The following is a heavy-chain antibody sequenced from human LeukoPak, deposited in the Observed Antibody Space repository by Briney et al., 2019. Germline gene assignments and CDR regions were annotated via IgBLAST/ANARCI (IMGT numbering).Heavy chain of an antibody. J-gene: IGHJ4*02. Sequence: GGSLRLSCAASGFAFSSYAVSWVRQAPGKGLEWVSAISNGGTTYYADSVKGRFTISRDNSKNTVNLQANSLRAEDTALYYCAKTEREGTGWYGKNDYWGQGTLVTVSS. CDR2: ISNGGTT. V-gene: IGHV3-23*01. CDR1: GFAFSSYA. D-gene: IGHD6-19*01. CDR3: AKTEREGTGWYGKNDY.